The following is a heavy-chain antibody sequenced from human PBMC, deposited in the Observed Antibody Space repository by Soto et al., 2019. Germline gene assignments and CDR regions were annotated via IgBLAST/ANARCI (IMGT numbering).Heavy chain of an antibody. V-gene: IGHV3-23*01. Sequence: GGSRRLSGSACSCTFRYYALSCVRQSPGKGLQWVSAISGKGGTTYYADSVKGRFTLSRDNFKDTLYLQMNSLRTEDPAVYYCAKDPGNGRLYFDSCGLGTLVTVSS. CDR3: AKDPGNGRLYFDS. D-gene: IGHD2-8*01. J-gene: IGHJ4*02. CDR2: ISGKGGTT. CDR1: SCTFRYYA.